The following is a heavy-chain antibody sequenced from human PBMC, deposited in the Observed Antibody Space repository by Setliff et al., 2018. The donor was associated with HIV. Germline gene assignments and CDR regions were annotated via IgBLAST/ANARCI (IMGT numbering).Heavy chain of an antibody. CDR1: GFIFSSYT. J-gene: IGHJ6*02. CDR2: ISSSGSIT. Sequence: GGSLRLSCAASGFIFSSYTMNWVRQAPGEGLEWVSYISSSGSITYYADSVKGRFTISRDNAKNSLYLQMNSLRDEDTAVYYCASGGWSTYYYYGMDVWGQGTTVTVSS. CDR3: ASGGWSTYYYYGMDV. V-gene: IGHV3-48*02. D-gene: IGHD6-19*01.